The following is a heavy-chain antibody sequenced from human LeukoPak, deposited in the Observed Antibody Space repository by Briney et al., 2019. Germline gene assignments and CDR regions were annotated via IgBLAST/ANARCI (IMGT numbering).Heavy chain of an antibody. CDR1: GGSIISSSYY. J-gene: IGHJ3*02. CDR3: ARLWFGPDAFDI. CDR2: IYYSGST. V-gene: IGHV4-39*01. Sequence: SSETLSLTCTVSGGSIISSSYYWGWIRQPPGKGLEWIGSIYYSGSTYYNPSLQSRVTISVDTSENQFSLKLSSVTAADTAVYYCARLWFGPDAFDIWGQGTMVTVSS. D-gene: IGHD3-10*01.